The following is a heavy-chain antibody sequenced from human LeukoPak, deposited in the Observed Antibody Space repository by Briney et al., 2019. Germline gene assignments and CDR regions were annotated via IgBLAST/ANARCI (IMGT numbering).Heavy chain of an antibody. CDR2: IKQDGNEK. D-gene: IGHD3-10*01. V-gene: IGHV3-7*01. J-gene: IGHJ6*02. Sequence: GGSLRLSCAASGFSFSSLWMSWVRQAPGKGLEWVANIKQDGNEKYYVDSVKGRFTISRDNAKNSLYLQMNSLRAEDTAVYYCAGYASGTGYYGMDVWGQGTTATVSS. CDR1: GFSFSSLW. CDR3: AGYASGTGYYGMDV.